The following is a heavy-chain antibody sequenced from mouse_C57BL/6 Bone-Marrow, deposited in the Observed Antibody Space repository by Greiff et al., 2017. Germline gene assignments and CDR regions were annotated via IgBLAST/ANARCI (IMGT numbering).Heavy chain of an antibody. CDR3: ARDREDYDPAWFAC. CDR2: ISDGGSYT. Sequence: EVQRVESGGGLVKPGGSLKLSCAASGFTFSSYAMSWVRQTPEKRLEWVATISDGGSYTYYPDNVKGRFTISRDNAKNNLYLQMSHLKSEDTAMYYCARDREDYDPAWFACWGQGTLVTVSA. V-gene: IGHV5-4*01. CDR1: GFTFSSYA. J-gene: IGHJ3*01. D-gene: IGHD2-4*01.